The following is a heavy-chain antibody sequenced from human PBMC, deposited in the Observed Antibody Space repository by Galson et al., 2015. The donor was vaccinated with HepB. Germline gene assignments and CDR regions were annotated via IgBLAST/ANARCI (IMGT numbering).Heavy chain of an antibody. CDR3: TTERRDLATPYNWFDP. J-gene: IGHJ5*02. V-gene: IGHV3-15*01. CDR1: GFTFSNAW. CDR2: IKSKTDGGTT. Sequence: SLRLSCAASGFTFSNAWMSWVRQAPGKGLEWVGRIKSKTDGGTTDYAAPVKGRFTISRDDSKNTLYLQMNSLKTEDTAVYYCTTERRDLATPYNWFDPWGQGTLVTVSS.